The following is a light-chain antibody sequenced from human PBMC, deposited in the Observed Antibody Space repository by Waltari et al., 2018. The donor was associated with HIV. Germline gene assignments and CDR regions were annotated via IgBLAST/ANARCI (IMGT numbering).Light chain of an antibody. V-gene: IGKV1-12*01. CDR3: QQAVSPLLT. CDR2: GAS. Sequence: DIQMTQSPYSVSASVGDRVTITCRASRDISSWLAWYQQTPGKAPKLLIYGASSWQSGVPSRFSGSGSGTHFTLTINSLQPEDFGTYYCQQAVSPLLTFGGGTKV. CDR1: RDISSW. J-gene: IGKJ4*01.